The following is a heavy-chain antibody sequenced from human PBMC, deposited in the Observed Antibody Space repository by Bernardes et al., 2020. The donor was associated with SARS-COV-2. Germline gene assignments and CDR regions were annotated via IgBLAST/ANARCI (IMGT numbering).Heavy chain of an antibody. CDR1: GFNVNSNY. J-gene: IGHJ4*02. CDR3: ARDYPDPAD. D-gene: IGHD6-13*01. V-gene: IGHV3-66*01. CDR2: IYSGGNT. Sequence: AGSLRLSCAASGFNVNSNYMSWVRRAPGKGLEWVSVIYSGGNTYYADSVRGRFTISRDNSKNTLYLQMNSLRAEDTGVYYCARDYPDPADWGQGTLVTVSS.